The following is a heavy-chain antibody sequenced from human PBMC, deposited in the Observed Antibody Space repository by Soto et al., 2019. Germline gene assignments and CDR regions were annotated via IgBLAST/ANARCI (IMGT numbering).Heavy chain of an antibody. D-gene: IGHD5-18*01. CDR3: ARRPYTYGYIYWFDP. Sequence: QVQLQQWGAGVLKPSETLSLTCAVYGGSFSDYYWTRIRQPPGKGLEWIGEINVSGSTNYNPSLKRRVTLSVDTSKKQFSLRLNSVTAADTAVYYCARRPYTYGYIYWFDPWGQGTLVTVSS. CDR2: INVSGST. J-gene: IGHJ5*02. V-gene: IGHV4-34*02. CDR1: GGSFSDYY.